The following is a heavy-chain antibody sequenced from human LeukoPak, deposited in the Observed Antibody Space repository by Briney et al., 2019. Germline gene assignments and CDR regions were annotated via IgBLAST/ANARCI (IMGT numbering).Heavy chain of an antibody. D-gene: IGHD6-19*01. V-gene: IGHV4-34*01. Sequence: SETLSLTCAVYGGSFSGYYWSWIRQPPGKGLEWIGEINHSGSTNYSPSLKSRVTISVDTSKNQFSLKLSSVTAADTAVYYCARSHIAVAGLGSWGQGTLVTVSS. J-gene: IGHJ4*02. CDR3: ARSHIAVAGLGS. CDR2: INHSGST. CDR1: GGSFSGYY.